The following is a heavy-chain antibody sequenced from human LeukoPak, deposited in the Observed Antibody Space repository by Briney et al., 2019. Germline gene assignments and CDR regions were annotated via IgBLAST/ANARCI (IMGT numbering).Heavy chain of an antibody. CDR1: AFTFSNYA. Sequence: GGPLRLSCAASAFTFSNYAMHWVRQAPGKGLEWVAVISYDGSNKYYADSVKGRFTISRDNSKNTLYLQMNSLRAEDTAVYYCAREVVVAAAEDTAMAENWFDPWGQGTLVTVSS. D-gene: IGHD5-18*01. J-gene: IGHJ5*02. CDR3: AREVVVAAAEDTAMAENWFDP. V-gene: IGHV3-30*14. CDR2: ISYDGSNK.